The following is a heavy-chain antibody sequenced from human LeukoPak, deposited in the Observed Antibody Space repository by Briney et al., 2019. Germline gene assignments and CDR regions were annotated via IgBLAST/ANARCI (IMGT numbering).Heavy chain of an antibody. Sequence: SETLSLTCTVSGGSISGYYWSWIRQPPGKGLEWIGYIYYSGSTNYNPSLKSRVTISIDTSKNQFSLKLSSVTAADTAVYYCARDQMGMNWFDPWGQGTLVTVSS. J-gene: IGHJ5*02. D-gene: IGHD1-26*01. CDR1: GGSISGYY. CDR3: ARDQMGMNWFDP. V-gene: IGHV4-59*01. CDR2: IYYSGST.